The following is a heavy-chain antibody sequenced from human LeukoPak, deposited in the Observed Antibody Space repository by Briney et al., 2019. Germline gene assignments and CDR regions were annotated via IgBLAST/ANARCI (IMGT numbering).Heavy chain of an antibody. J-gene: IGHJ4*02. D-gene: IGHD2-15*01. CDR1: GESFSDYY. V-gene: IGHV4-34*12. CDR3: VRLWSTDCSGGSCPHQPNY. Sequence: SETLSLTCAVYGESFSDYYWSWIRQPPGKGLEWIGEIIHSGSTYYNPSLKSRVIIFVDTSKNQFSLNLRFVIAADTAVYYCVRLWSTDCSGGSCPHQPNYWGQGTLVTVSS. CDR2: IIHSGST.